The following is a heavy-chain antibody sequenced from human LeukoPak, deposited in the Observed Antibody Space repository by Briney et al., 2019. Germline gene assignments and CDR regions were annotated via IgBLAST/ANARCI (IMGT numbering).Heavy chain of an antibody. J-gene: IGHJ4*02. V-gene: IGHV1-2*02. Sequence: ASVKVSCKASGYTFTGYYMHWVRQAPGQGHEWMGWINPNSGGTNYAQKFQGRVAMTRDTSISTAYMELSRLRSDDTAVYYCAREFTATRITMVRGVGTYWGQGTLVTVSS. CDR3: AREFTATRITMVRGVGTY. D-gene: IGHD3-10*01. CDR2: INPNSGGT. CDR1: GYTFTGYY.